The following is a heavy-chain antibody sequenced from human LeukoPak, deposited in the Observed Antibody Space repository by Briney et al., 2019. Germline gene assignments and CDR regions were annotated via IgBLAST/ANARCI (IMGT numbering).Heavy chain of an antibody. CDR1: GYTFTSYG. CDR2: ISAYNGNT. J-gene: IGHJ6*03. V-gene: IGHV1-18*01. Sequence: APVKVSCKASGYTFTSYGISWVRQAPGQGLEWMGWISAYNGNTNYAQKLQGRVTMTTDTSTSTAYMELRSLRSDDTAVYYCARGIYDILTPYYYYYMDVWGKGTTVTISS. D-gene: IGHD3-9*01. CDR3: ARGIYDILTPYYYYYMDV.